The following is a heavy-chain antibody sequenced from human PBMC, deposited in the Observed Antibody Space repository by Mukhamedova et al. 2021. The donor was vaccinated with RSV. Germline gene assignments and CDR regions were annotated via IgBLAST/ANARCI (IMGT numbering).Heavy chain of an antibody. J-gene: IGHJ4*02. Sequence: STYYADSMKGRFTISRHNSKNTLYLQMNSLRAEDTAVYYCARGNSGELLGYWGQGTLVTVSS. D-gene: IGHD1-26*01. CDR3: ARGNSGELLGY. V-gene: IGHV3-53*04. CDR2: ST.